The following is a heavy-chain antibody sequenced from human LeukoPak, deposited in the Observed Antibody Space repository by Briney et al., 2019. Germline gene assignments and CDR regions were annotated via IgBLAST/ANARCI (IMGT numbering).Heavy chain of an antibody. Sequence: SSETLSLTCAVYGGSFSGYYWSWIRQPPGKGLEWIGEINHSGSTNYNPSLKSRVTISVDTSKNQFSLKLSSVTAADTAVYYWARGRGDFWGGYYPNWFDPWGQGTLVTISS. CDR3: ARGRGDFWGGYYPNWFDP. CDR1: GGSFSGYY. CDR2: INHSGST. V-gene: IGHV4-34*01. J-gene: IGHJ5*02. D-gene: IGHD3-3*01.